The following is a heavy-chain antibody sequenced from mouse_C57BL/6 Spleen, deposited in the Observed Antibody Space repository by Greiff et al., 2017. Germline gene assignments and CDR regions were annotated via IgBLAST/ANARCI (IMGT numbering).Heavy chain of an antibody. J-gene: IGHJ2*01. CDR2: INPSNGGT. V-gene: IGHV1-53*01. CDR3: AREEEDSSGPCLDY. CDR1: GYTFTSYW. Sequence: VQLQQPGTELVKPGASVKLSCKASGYTFTSYWMHWVKQRPGQGLEWIGNINPSNGGTNYNEKFKSKATLTVDKSSSTAYMQLSSLTSEDSAVYYWAREEEDSSGPCLDYWGQGTTLTVSS. D-gene: IGHD3-2*02.